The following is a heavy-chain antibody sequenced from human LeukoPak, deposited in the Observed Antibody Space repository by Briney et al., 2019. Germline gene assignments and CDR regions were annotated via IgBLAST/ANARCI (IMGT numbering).Heavy chain of an antibody. Sequence: ASVKVSCKVSGYSFTELAMHWVRQAPGKGLEWMGGFDPEDSETIYAQKFQGRVTMTEDTSTDTAYMDLSSLTSEDTAVYYCALRTSPYSWGQGTLVTVSS. V-gene: IGHV1-24*01. CDR2: FDPEDSET. J-gene: IGHJ4*02. CDR1: GYSFTELA. CDR3: ALRTSPYS.